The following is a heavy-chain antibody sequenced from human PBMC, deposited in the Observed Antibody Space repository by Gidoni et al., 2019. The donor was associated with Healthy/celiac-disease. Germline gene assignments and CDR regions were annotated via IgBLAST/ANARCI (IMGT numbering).Heavy chain of an antibody. CDR3: TREYIAVAGRGDY. CDR2: IRSKAYGGTT. Sequence: EVQLVESGGGLVQPGRSLSLSCTASGFTFGDYAMSWFRQAPGKGLEWVGFIRSKAYGGTTEYAASVKGRFTISRDDSKSIAYLQMNSLKTEDTAVYYCTREYIAVAGRGDYWGQGTLVTVSS. J-gene: IGHJ4*02. CDR1: GFTFGDYA. D-gene: IGHD6-19*01. V-gene: IGHV3-49*03.